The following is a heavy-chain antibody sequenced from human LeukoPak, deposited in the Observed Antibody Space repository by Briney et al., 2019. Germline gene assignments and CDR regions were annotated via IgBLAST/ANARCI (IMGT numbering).Heavy chain of an antibody. V-gene: IGHV4-39*07. D-gene: IGHD3-16*02. CDR1: GGSISSSSYY. J-gene: IGHJ4*02. CDR2: IYYSGST. Sequence: SETLSLTCTVSGGSISSSSYYWGWIRQPPGTGLEWIGNIYYSGSTYYNPSLKSRVTISVDTSKNQFSLKLSSVTAADTAVYYCARQPLRYVWGSYRYNYFDYWGQGTLVTVSS. CDR3: ARQPLRYVWGSYRYNYFDY.